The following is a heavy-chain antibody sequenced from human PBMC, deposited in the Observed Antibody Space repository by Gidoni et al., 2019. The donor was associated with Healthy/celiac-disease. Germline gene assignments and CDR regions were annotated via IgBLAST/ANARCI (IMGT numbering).Heavy chain of an antibody. CDR3: ATDYSSSSVGRCV. J-gene: IGHJ6*04. Sequence: QVQLQESGPGLVKPSQTLSLTCTVSGGSISSGSYYWSWIRQPAGKGLEWIGRIYTSGSTNYNPSLMSRVTISVDTSKNQFSLKLSSVTAADTAVYYCATDYSSSSVGRCVWGKGTTVTVSS. V-gene: IGHV4-61*02. D-gene: IGHD6-6*01. CDR1: GGSISSGSYY. CDR2: IYTSGST.